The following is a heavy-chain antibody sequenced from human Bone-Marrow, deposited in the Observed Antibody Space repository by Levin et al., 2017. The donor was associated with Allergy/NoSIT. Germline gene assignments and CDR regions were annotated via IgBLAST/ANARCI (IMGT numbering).Heavy chain of an antibody. CDR2: IKLDGSEK. J-gene: IGHJ6*03. D-gene: IGHD2-15*01. V-gene: IGHV3-7*04. CDR1: GFTFSLYW. Sequence: GESLKISCAASGFTFSLYWMSWVRQAPGKGLEWVANIKLDGSEKYSVDSVKGRFTISRDNARNSLYLQMNSLRAEDTAVYYCARDGYCSGGTCSVKMDSYYYMDVWGKGTTVTVSS. CDR3: ARDGYCSGGTCSVKMDSYYYMDV.